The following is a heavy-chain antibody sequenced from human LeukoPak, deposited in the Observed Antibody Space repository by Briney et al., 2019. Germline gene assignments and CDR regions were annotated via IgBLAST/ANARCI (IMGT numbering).Heavy chain of an antibody. J-gene: IGHJ4*02. CDR2: IYSGDRT. D-gene: IGHD5-18*01. CDR1: GFSVNNLY. CDR3: ARDGEYSYGYGFDY. V-gene: IGHV3-66*01. Sequence: PGGSLRLSCAASGFSVNNLYMSWVRQAPGKGLEWVSVIYSGDRTYYADSVKGRFTISRDTSKNTVYLQMNSLRPEETAGYYCARDGEYSYGYGFDYWGQGTLVTVSS.